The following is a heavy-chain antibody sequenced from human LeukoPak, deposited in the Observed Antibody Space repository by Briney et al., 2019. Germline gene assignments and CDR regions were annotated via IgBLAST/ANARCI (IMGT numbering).Heavy chain of an antibody. D-gene: IGHD2-2*01. V-gene: IGHV3-21*06. Sequence: GGSLRLSCAAAGFTFSADTINWARQAPGKGLEWVSSIRRSSTHIYYAGTVTGRFTTSRANSKTSVYLHMDSLTADAPALHYCARDWGNSTYCSSSNYPNAFDVWGHGTMVTVSS. J-gene: IGHJ3*01. CDR3: ARDWGNSTYCSSSNYPNAFDV. CDR1: GFTFSADT. CDR2: IRRSSTHI.